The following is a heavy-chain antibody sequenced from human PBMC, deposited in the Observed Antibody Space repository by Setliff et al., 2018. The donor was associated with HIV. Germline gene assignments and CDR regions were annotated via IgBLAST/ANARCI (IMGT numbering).Heavy chain of an antibody. J-gene: IGHJ2*01. V-gene: IGHV5-51*01. CDR2: IYPGDSDT. CDR3: ARRRLAYDSWSYRGNWFFDL. D-gene: IGHD3-16*02. CDR1: EYSFSNYW. Sequence: PGEDLKISCKASEYSFSNYWIGWVRPMPRKGPEGVGIIYPGDSDTRYGPSFQGQVTIPADKSISTAYLQWSSLKASDTAMYYCARRRLAYDSWSYRGNWFFDLWGRGTLVTVSS.